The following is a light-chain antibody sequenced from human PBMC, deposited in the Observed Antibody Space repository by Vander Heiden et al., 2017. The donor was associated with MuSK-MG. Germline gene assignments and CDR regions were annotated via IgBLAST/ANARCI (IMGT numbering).Light chain of an antibody. CDR3: QQYNNWPPYT. J-gene: IGKJ2*01. V-gene: IGKV3-15*01. Sequence: EMVMTQSPATLSVSPGERATLSCRASQSVNSNLAWYQQKPGQPPRLLIYAASTRATGIPARFSGSGSGTEFTLTISSRQSEDFAVYYCQQYNNWPPYTFGQGTKLEIK. CDR1: QSVNSN. CDR2: AAS.